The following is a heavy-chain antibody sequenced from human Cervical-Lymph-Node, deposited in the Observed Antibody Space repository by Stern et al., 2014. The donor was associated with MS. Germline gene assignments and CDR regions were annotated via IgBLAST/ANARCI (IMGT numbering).Heavy chain of an antibody. D-gene: IGHD3-10*01. CDR2: INTNTGNP. CDR1: GYTFTGYS. Sequence: VQLVESGSELKKPGASVKVSCKASGYTFTGYSMNWVRQAPGQGLEWMGWINTNTGNPTYAQGFTGRFVFSLDTSVSTTYLQISSLKAEDTGVYFCARFVDNTMGRVFDYWGQGTQVTVSS. CDR3: ARFVDNTMGRVFDY. J-gene: IGHJ4*02. V-gene: IGHV7-4-1*02.